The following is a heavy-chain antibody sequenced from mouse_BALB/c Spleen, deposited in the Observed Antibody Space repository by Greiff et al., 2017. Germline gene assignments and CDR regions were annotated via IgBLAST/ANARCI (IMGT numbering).Heavy chain of an antibody. CDR1: GFTFSSYG. CDR3: ARGGITPFDY. J-gene: IGHJ2*01. V-gene: IGHV5-6-3*01. D-gene: IGHD2-4*01. CDR2: INSNGGST. Sequence: EVQLVESGGGLVQPGGSLKLSCAASGFTFSSYGMSWVRQTPDKRLELVATINSNGGSTYYPDSVKGRFTISRDNAKNTLYLQMSSLKSEDTAMYYCARGGITPFDYWGQGTTLTVSS.